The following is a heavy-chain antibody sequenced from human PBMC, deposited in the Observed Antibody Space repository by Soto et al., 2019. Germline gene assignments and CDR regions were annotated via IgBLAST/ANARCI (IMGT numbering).Heavy chain of an antibody. CDR1: GYTFTSYY. CDR3: ATSLLWLGFDY. Sequence: ASVKVSCKASGYTFTSYYMHWVRQAPGQGLEWMGRINPSGGSTSYAQKFQGRVTMTEDTSTDTVYMELSSLRSEDTAVYYCATSLLWLGFDYWGKGTLVTVSS. D-gene: IGHD3-10*01. V-gene: IGHV1-46*01. CDR2: INPSGGST. J-gene: IGHJ4*02.